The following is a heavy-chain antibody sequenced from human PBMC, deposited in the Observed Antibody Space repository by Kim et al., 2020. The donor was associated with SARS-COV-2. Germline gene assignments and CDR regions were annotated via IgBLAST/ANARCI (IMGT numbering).Heavy chain of an antibody. V-gene: IGHV1-8*01. CDR1: GYTFTSYD. CDR2: MNPNSGNT. D-gene: IGHD5-18*01. CDR3: AGAPRGYSYHKGLDP. J-gene: IGHJ5*02. Sequence: ASVKVSCKASGYTFTSYDINWVRQTTGQGLEWMGWMNPNSGNTGYAQKFQGRVTMTRNTSISTAYMELSSLRSEDTAVYYCAGAPRGYSYHKGLDPWGQGTLVTVSS.